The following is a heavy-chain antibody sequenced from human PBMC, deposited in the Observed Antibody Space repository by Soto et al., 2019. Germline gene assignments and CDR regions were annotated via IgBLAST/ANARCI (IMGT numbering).Heavy chain of an antibody. CDR2: IYYSGST. V-gene: IGHV4-39*01. CDR1: GGSISSSSYY. CDR3: ARGIAAAGTRRYYYYGMDV. D-gene: IGHD6-13*01. Sequence: SSETLSLTCTVSGGSISSSSYYWGWIRQPPGKGLEWIGSIYYSGSTYYNPSLKSRVTISVDTSKNQFSLKLSSVTAADTAVYYCARGIAAAGTRRYYYYGMDVWGQGTTVTVSS. J-gene: IGHJ6*02.